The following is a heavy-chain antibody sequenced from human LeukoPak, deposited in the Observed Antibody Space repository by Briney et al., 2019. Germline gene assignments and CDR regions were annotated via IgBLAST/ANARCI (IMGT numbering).Heavy chain of an antibody. CDR2: IIPIFGTA. CDR3: ARDRVGYCSSTSCYHFDY. D-gene: IGHD2-2*01. Sequence: GASVKVSCKASGGTFSSYAISWVRQAPGQGLEWMGGIIPIFGTANYAQKFQGRVTITADKSTSTAYMELSSLRSGDTAVYYCARDRVGYCSSTSCYHFDYWGQGTLVTVSS. V-gene: IGHV1-69*06. J-gene: IGHJ4*02. CDR1: GGTFSSYA.